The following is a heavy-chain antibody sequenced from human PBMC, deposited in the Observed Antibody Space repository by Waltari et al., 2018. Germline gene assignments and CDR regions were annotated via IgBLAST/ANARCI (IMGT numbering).Heavy chain of an antibody. D-gene: IGHD1-26*01. V-gene: IGHV3-30-3*01. CDR2: IAYDGSNK. CDR1: GFTFSSYA. J-gene: IGHJ6*02. Sequence: QVQLVESGGGVVQPGRSLRLSCAASGFTFSSYAMHWVRQAPGKGLEGVAVIAYDGSNKYYADSVKGRFTISRDNSKNTLYLQMNSLRAEDTAVYYCARNRGGGSSPFFMGVWGQGTTVTVSS. CDR3: ARNRGGGSSPFFMGV.